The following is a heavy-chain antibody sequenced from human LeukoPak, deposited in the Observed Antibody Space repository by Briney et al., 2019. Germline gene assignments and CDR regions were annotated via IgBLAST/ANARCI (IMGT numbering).Heavy chain of an antibody. Sequence: ASVKVSCKASGYTFTSYYIHWVRQAPGQGLEWMGWMNPNSGNTGYAQKFQGRVTMTRNTSISTAYMELSSLRSEDTAVYYCARGQYCSSTSCSIGSYWFDPWGQGTLVTVSS. CDR1: GYTFTSYY. CDR3: ARGQYCSSTSCSIGSYWFDP. V-gene: IGHV1-8*02. CDR2: MNPNSGNT. D-gene: IGHD2-2*01. J-gene: IGHJ5*02.